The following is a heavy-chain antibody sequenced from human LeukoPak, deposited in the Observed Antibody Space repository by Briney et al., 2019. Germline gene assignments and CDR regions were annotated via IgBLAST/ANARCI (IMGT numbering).Heavy chain of an antibody. J-gene: IGHJ4*02. D-gene: IGHD4-17*01. CDR2: ISSSSSAM. V-gene: IGHV3-48*01. CDR1: RFTFNNYN. Sequence: PGGSLRLPCAASRFTFNNYNMNWVRQAPGRGLEWVSYISSSSSAMYYADSVKGRFAISRDNVKNSLFLQMNSLRAEDTAVYYCATIYGDYGYWGQGTLVTVSS. CDR3: ATIYGDYGY.